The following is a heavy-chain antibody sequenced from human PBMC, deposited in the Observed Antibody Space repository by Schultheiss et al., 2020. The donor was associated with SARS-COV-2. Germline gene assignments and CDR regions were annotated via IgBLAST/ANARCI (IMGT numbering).Heavy chain of an antibody. J-gene: IGHJ6*02. CDR2: INPSGGST. Sequence: ASVKVSCKASGYTFTSYAMHWVRQAPGQGLEWMGIINPSGGSTSYAQKFQGRVTMTRDTSTSTVYMELSSLRSEDTAVYYCARVGCSSTSCLVYYGMDVWGQGTTVTVSS. CDR3: ARVGCSSTSCLVYYGMDV. D-gene: IGHD2-2*01. CDR1: GYTFTSYA. V-gene: IGHV1-46*01.